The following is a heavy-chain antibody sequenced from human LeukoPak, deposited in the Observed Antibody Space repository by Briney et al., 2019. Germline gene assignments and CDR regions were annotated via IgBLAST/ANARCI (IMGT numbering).Heavy chain of an antibody. Sequence: PSETLSLTCTVSGGSISSYYWSWIRQPPGKGLEWIGSIYYSGSTYYNPSLKSRVTISVDTSKNQFSLKLSSVTAADTAVYYCAGRDGYNLAFDYWGQGTLVTVSS. V-gene: IGHV4-59*05. CDR1: GGSISSYY. CDR3: AGRDGYNLAFDY. J-gene: IGHJ4*02. D-gene: IGHD5-24*01. CDR2: IYYSGST.